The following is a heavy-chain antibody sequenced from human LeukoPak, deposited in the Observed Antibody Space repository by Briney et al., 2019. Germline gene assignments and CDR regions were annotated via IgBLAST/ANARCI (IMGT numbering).Heavy chain of an antibody. Sequence: PGESLKISCKGSGYSFTSYWIGWVRQMPGKGLEWMGIIYPGDSDTRYSPSFQGQVTISADKSISTAYLQWSSLKASDAAMYYCATHSSSWYEEIYYYYYMDVWGKGTTVTVSS. D-gene: IGHD6-13*01. CDR3: ATHSSSWYEEIYYYYYMDV. V-gene: IGHV5-51*01. J-gene: IGHJ6*03. CDR1: GYSFTSYW. CDR2: IYPGDSDT.